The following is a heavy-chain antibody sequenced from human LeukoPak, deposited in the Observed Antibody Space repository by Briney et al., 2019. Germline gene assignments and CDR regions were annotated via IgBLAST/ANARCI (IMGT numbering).Heavy chain of an antibody. D-gene: IGHD3-22*01. V-gene: IGHV1-18*01. CDR2: ISAYNGNT. Sequence: ASVKVSCKASGYTITSYGISWVRQAPGQGLEWMGWISAYNGNTNYAQKLQGRVTMTTDTPTSTAYMELRSLRSDDTAVYYCARALSSYYYDSSGYRFDYWGQGALVTVSS. J-gene: IGHJ4*02. CDR1: GYTITSYG. CDR3: ARALSSYYYDSSGYRFDY.